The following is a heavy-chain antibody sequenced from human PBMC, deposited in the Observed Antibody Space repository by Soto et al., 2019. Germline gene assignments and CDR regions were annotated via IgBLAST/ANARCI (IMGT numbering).Heavy chain of an antibody. CDR2: ISHSGTT. D-gene: IGHD4-17*01. CDR3: ARVTMVIRDSDHFGVDV. CDR1: GFPISSTYS. Sequence: SETLSLTCLVSGFPISSTYSWGWIRQPPGKGLEWIGSISHSGTTTYSPSLTSRVSISVDTSKNQVSLKLTSVTAADTAVYFCARVTMVIRDSDHFGVDVWGHGTTVTVSS. J-gene: IGHJ6*02. V-gene: IGHV4-38-2*02.